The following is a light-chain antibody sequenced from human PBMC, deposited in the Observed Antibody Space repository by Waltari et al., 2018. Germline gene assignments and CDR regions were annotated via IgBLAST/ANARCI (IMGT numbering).Light chain of an antibody. CDR3: QQYRSDSPT. CDR1: RSVYTW. CDR2: DAS. Sequence: DIQLTQSPSTLSASIGDKVTITCRASRSVYTWLAWYQKRPGTPPKFLIYDASSLENGVPSRFSGSGSGTEFTLSITSLQPDDFATYYCQQYRSDSPTFGQGTKVEMK. J-gene: IGKJ1*01. V-gene: IGKV1-5*01.